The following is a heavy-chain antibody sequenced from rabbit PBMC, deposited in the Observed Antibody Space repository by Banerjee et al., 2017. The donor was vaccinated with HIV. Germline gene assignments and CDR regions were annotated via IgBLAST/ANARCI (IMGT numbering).Heavy chain of an antibody. Sequence: QEQLEESGGDLVKPEGSLTLTCTASGFSFSNGYVMCWVRQAPGKGLEWIACINTSSGNTVYATWAKGRFTISKTSWTTVTLQMTSLTAADTATYFCARAQSGYGSDYGLWGQGTLVTVS. CDR2: INTSSGNT. CDR1: GFSFSNGYV. D-gene: IGHD6-1*01. J-gene: IGHJ3*01. V-gene: IGHV1S45*01. CDR3: ARAQSGYGSDYGL.